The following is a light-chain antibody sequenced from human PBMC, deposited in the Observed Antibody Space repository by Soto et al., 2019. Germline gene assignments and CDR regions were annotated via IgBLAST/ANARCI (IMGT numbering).Light chain of an antibody. V-gene: IGLV2-14*01. CDR2: EVT. CDR1: SGDIGSYNR. Sequence: QSVLTQPVSVSGSPRQSITISCTGTSGDIGSYNRVSWYQQHPGKAPKLIIYEVTDRPSGVSNRFSGSKSGNTASLTIPGLQAEDEAEYYCSSYTNINTRACVFGTGTKVTVL. J-gene: IGLJ1*01. CDR3: SSYTNINTRACV.